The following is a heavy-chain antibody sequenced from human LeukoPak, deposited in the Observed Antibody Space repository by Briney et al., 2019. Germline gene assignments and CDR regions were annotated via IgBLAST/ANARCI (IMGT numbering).Heavy chain of an antibody. J-gene: IGHJ5*02. V-gene: IGHV4-4*07. CDR1: GGSISSYY. CDR2: IYIGGST. Sequence: SETLSLTCIVSGGSISSYYWNWIRQSAGKGLEWIGRIYIGGSTSYNPSLKSRVTMSVDTSKIQFSLNLTSVTAADTAMYYCAREAVGFDPWGQGTLVTVSS. D-gene: IGHD2-15*01. CDR3: AREAVGFDP.